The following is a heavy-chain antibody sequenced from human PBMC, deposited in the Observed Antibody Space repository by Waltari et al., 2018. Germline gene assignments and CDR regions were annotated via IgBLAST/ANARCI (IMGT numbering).Heavy chain of an antibody. J-gene: IGHJ4*02. D-gene: IGHD3-3*01. CDR1: GYTFTSYA. CDR3: ARGGYYDFWKHPALDY. CDR2: INAGNGNT. Sequence: QVQLVQSGAEVKKPGASVKVSCKASGYTFTSYAMHWVCQAPGQRLEWMGWINAGNGNTKYSQEFQGRVTITRDTSASTAYMELSSLRSEDMAVYYCARGGYYDFWKHPALDYWGQGTLVTVSS. V-gene: IGHV1-3*03.